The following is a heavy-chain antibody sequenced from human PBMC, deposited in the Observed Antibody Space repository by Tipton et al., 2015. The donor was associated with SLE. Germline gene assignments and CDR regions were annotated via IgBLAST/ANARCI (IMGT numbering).Heavy chain of an antibody. V-gene: IGHV4-59*01. CDR2: IYYSGST. CDR3: ARVRGRGYFQH. J-gene: IGHJ1*01. Sequence: LRLSCTVSGGSISSYYWSWIRQPPGKGLEWIGYIYYSGSTNYNPSLKSRVTISVDTSKNQFSLKLSSVTAADAAVYYCARVRGRGYFQHWGQGTLVTVSS. CDR1: GGSISSYY. D-gene: IGHD3-10*01.